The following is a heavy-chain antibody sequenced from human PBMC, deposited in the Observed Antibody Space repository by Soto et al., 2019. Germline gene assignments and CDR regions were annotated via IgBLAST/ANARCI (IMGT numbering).Heavy chain of an antibody. V-gene: IGHV3-23*01. CDR2: ISGSGGST. J-gene: IGHJ3*02. Sequence: GGSLRLSCAASGFTFSSYAMSWVRQAPGKGLEWVSAISGSGGSTYYADSVKGRFTISRGNSRNTLYLQMNSLRAEDTAVYYCAKASAGTTGGYFDAFDIWGQGTMVTV. D-gene: IGHD1-1*01. CDR1: GFTFSSYA. CDR3: AKASAGTTGGYFDAFDI.